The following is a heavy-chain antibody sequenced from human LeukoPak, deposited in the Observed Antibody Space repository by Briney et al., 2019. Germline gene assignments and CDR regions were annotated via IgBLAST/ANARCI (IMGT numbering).Heavy chain of an antibody. J-gene: IGHJ3*01. D-gene: IGHD5-12*01. CDR1: GYTFTGYY. Sequence: GASVKVSCKASGYTFTGYYMHWVRQAPGQGLEWMGWINPNSGGTNYAQKFQGRVTITADESTSTAYMELSSLRSEDTAVYYCARDPRYSDFHLGSGAFDLWGQGTMVTVS. V-gene: IGHV1-2*02. CDR2: INPNSGGT. CDR3: ARDPRYSDFHLGSGAFDL.